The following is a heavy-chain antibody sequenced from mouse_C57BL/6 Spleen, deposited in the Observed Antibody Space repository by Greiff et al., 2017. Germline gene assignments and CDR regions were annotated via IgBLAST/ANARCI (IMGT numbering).Heavy chain of an antibody. CDR2: IRSKSNNYAT. CDR1: GFSFNTYA. D-gene: IGHD1-1*01. CDR3: VRHEGVDAMDY. V-gene: IGHV10-1*01. Sequence: EVNVVESGGGLVQPKGSLKLSCAASGFSFNTYAMNWVRQAPGKGLEWVARIRSKSNNYATYYADSVKDRFTISRDDSESMLYLQMNNLKTEDTAMYYCVRHEGVDAMDYWGQGTSVTVSS. J-gene: IGHJ4*01.